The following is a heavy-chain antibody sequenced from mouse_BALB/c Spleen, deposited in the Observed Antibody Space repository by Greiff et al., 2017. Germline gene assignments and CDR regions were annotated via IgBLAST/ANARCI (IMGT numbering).Heavy chain of an antibody. J-gene: IGHJ2*01. D-gene: IGHD1-1*01. Sequence: QVQLKQPGAELVKPGAPVKLSCKASGYTFTSYWMNWVKQRPGRGLEWIGRIDPSDSETHYNQKFKDKATLTVDKSSSTAYIQLSSLTSEDSAVYYCARGSGSSLDYWGQGTTLTVSS. CDR1: GYTFTSYW. CDR2: IDPSDSET. CDR3: ARGSGSSLDY. V-gene: IGHV1-69*02.